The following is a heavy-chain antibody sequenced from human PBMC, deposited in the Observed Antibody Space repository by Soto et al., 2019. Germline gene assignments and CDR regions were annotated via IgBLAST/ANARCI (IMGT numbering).Heavy chain of an antibody. J-gene: IGHJ4*02. Sequence: EVQLLDSGGGLVQPGGSLRLSCAASGFTFSSYAMHWVRQAPGKGLEWVSTVSGAALNTYYADSVKGRFTISRDSSKRTLYLQMNSLSAADTAVYYCARVAYWGPGTQVTVSS. V-gene: IGHV3-23*01. CDR2: VSGAALNT. CDR3: ARVAY. CDR1: GFTFSSYA.